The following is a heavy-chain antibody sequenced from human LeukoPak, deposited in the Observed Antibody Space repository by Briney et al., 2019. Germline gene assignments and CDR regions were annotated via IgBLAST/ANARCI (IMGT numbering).Heavy chain of an antibody. CDR1: GFNFSAYY. CDR2: ISSGGSTM. Sequence: GGSLRLSCAASGFNFSAYYMSWIRQAPGRGLEWVSYISSGGSTMYYADSVKGRFTISRDNTKNSLYLQMNSLRAEDTAVYYCARDSTVAAGDYWGQGTLVTVSS. V-gene: IGHV3-11*04. D-gene: IGHD6-13*01. J-gene: IGHJ4*02. CDR3: ARDSTVAAGDY.